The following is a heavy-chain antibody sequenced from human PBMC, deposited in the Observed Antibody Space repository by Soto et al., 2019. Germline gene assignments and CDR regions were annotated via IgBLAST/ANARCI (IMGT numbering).Heavy chain of an antibody. J-gene: IGHJ5*02. D-gene: IGHD4-17*01. CDR1: GGSISSYD. CDR2: IYYSGSI. V-gene: IGHV4-59*08. Sequence: SETLSLTCTVSGGSISSYDWTWIRQPPGKGLEWIGYIYYSGSINYNPSLKSRVTISVDTSKNQFSLKLTSVTAADTAVYYCAGSYGDYSVWFDPWGQGTLVTVSS. CDR3: AGSYGDYSVWFDP.